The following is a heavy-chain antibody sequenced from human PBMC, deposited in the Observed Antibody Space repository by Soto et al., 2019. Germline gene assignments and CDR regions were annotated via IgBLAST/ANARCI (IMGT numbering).Heavy chain of an antibody. D-gene: IGHD5-12*01. J-gene: IGHJ5*02. CDR3: ARGYDWFDP. CDR1: GFSLSDSKVG. V-gene: IGHV4-61*01. CDR2: IYYSGST. Sequence: SETLSLTCAVSGFSLSDSKVGVSWIRQPPGKALEWIGYIYYSGSTNYNPSLKSRVTISLDTSKNQFSLKVSSVTAADTAVYYCARGYDWFDPWGQGTLVTVSS.